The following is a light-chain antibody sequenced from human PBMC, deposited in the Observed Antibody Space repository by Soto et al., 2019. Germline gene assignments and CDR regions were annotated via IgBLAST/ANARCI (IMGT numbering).Light chain of an antibody. CDR3: QQYDSSPYT. J-gene: IGKJ2*01. CDR2: AAS. CDR1: QSVSSSY. Sequence: EIVMTQSPATLSLSPGERATLSCRANQSVSSSYFAWYQQKPGQAPRLLIYAASSRATGIPDRFSGSGSGTDFTLTISRLQPEDFAVYYCQQYDSSPYTFGQGTKLEIK. V-gene: IGKV3-20*01.